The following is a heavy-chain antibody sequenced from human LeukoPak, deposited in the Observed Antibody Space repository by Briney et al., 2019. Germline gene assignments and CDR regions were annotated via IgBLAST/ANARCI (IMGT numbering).Heavy chain of an antibody. D-gene: IGHD2-15*01. V-gene: IGHV3-23*01. J-gene: IGHJ4*02. Sequence: GGSLRLSCAASGFTFSSYAMSWVRQAPGKGLEWGSAISGSGGSTYYADSVKGRFTISRDNSKNTLYLQMNSLRAEDTAVYYCAKGSGYCSGGSCYLLDYWGQGTLVTVSS. CDR3: AKGSGYCSGGSCYLLDY. CDR2: ISGSGGST. CDR1: GFTFSSYA.